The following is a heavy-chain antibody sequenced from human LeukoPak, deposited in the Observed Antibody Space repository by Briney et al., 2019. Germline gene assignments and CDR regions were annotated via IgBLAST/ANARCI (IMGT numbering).Heavy chain of an antibody. CDR2: TYYRSKWYN. Sequence: SQTLSLTCAISGDSASSNSAAWNWIRHSPSRGLEWLGRTYYRSKWYNYYAVSVKSRITINPDTSKNQFSLQLSSVTAADTAVYYCARDRGVRGVIRPQHYYYYMDVWGKGTTVTISS. V-gene: IGHV6-1*01. D-gene: IGHD3-10*01. CDR1: GDSASSNSAA. J-gene: IGHJ6*03. CDR3: ARDRGVRGVIRPQHYYYYMDV.